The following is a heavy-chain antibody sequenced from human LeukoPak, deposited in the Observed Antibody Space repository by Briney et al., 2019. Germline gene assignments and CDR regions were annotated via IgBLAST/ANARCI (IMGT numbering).Heavy chain of an antibody. Sequence: GGSQRLSCAASGFTFSSFAMSWVRQAPGKGLEWVSTISDSGGSTYYADSVRGRFTISRDNSKDTLYVQMNSLRAEDAAVYYCAKSHSVVRRGYFDYWGQGTLVTVSS. CDR3: AKSHSVVRRGYFDY. CDR1: GFTFSSFA. J-gene: IGHJ4*02. V-gene: IGHV3-23*01. D-gene: IGHD2-15*01. CDR2: ISDSGGST.